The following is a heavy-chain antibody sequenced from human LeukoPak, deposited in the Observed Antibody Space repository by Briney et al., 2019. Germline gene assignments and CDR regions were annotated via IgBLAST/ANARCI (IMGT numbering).Heavy chain of an antibody. D-gene: IGHD4-23*01. Sequence: GGSLRLSCAASGFTFSSYWMTWVRQAPGKGLEWVANIKHDGSEKYYLDSVKGRFTISRDNAKNSLYLQMNSLRAEDTAVYYCARGSKRFTVVLLTGWFDPWGQGTLVTVSS. CDR2: IKHDGSEK. J-gene: IGHJ5*02. V-gene: IGHV3-7*01. CDR3: ARGSKRFTVVLLTGWFDP. CDR1: GFTFSSYW.